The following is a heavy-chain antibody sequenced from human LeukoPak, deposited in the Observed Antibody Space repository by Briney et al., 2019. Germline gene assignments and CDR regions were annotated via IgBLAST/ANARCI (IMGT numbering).Heavy chain of an antibody. D-gene: IGHD3-9*01. CDR2: ISSSGSTI. J-gene: IGHJ4*02. Sequence: MPGGSLRLSCATSGFTFSDYYMSWIRQAPGKGLEWVSYISSSGSTIYYADSVKGRFTISRDNAKNSLYLQMNSLRAEDTAVYYCARVRYFDWSLMRWGQGTLVTVSS. CDR3: ARVRYFDWSLMR. V-gene: IGHV3-11*01. CDR1: GFTFSDYY.